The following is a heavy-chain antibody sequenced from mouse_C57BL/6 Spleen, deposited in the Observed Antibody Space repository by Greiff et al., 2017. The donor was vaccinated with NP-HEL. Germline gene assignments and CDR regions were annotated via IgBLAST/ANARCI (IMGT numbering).Heavy chain of an antibody. J-gene: IGHJ1*03. D-gene: IGHD1-1*02. CDR3: ARGGWGDWYFDV. CDR1: GFTFSDYG. CDR2: ISSGSSTI. V-gene: IGHV5-17*01. Sequence: EVMLVESGGGLVKPGGSLKLSCAASGFTFSDYGMHWVRQAPEKGLEWVAYISSGSSTIYYADTVKGRFTISRDNAKNTLFLQMTSLRSEDTAMYYCARGGWGDWYFDVWGTGTTVTVSS.